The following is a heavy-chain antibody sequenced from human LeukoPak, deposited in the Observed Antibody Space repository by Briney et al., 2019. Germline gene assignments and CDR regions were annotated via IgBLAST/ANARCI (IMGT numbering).Heavy chain of an antibody. CDR3: ARAPSYYYYMDV. J-gene: IGHJ6*03. CDR2: FDPEDGET. Sequence: GASVKVSCKVSGYTLTELSMHWVRQAPGKGLEWMGGFDPEDGETIYAQKFQDRVTMTEDTSTDTAYMELSRLRSDDTAVYYCARAPSYYYYMDVWGKGTTVTVSS. CDR1: GYTLTELS. V-gene: IGHV1-24*01.